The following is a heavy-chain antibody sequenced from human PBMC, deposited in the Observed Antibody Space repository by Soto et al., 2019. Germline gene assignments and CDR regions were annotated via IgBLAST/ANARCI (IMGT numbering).Heavy chain of an antibody. D-gene: IGHD6-13*01. V-gene: IGHV1-8*01. J-gene: IGHJ5*02. CDR3: ARKRRDSSSLYNWFDP. Sequence: QVQLVQSGAEVKKPGASVKVSCKASGYTFTSYDINWVRQATGQGLEWMGWMNPNSGNTGSAQKFQGRVTMTRNTSITTAYMELSSLRSEDTAVYYCARKRRDSSSLYNWFDPWGQGTLVTVAS. CDR1: GYTFTSYD. CDR2: MNPNSGNT.